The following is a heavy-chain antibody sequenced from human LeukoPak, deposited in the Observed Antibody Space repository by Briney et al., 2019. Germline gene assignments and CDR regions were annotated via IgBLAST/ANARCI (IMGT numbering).Heavy chain of an antibody. CDR3: AREWRGSYRYDAFDI. D-gene: IGHD3-16*02. CDR2: INPNSGGT. J-gene: IGHJ3*02. V-gene: IGHV1-2*02. Sequence: ASVKVSCKASGYTFTGYYMHWVRQAPGQGLEWMGWINPNSGGTNYAQKFQGRVTMTRDTSISTAYMELSRLRSDDTAVYYCAREWRGSYRYDAFDIWGQGTMVTVSS. CDR1: GYTFTGYY.